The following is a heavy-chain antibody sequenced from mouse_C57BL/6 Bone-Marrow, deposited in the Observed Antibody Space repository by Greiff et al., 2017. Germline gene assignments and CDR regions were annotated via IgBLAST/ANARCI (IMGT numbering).Heavy chain of an antibody. J-gene: IGHJ2*01. CDR1: GYTFTSYW. CDR2: IDPSDSYT. CDR3: AREGND. V-gene: IGHV1-59*01. Sequence: VQLQQPGAELVRPGTSVKLSCKASGYTFTSYWMHWVKQRPGQGLEWIGVIDPSDSYTNYNQKFKGKATLTVDTSSSTAYMQLSSLTSEDSAVYYCAREGNDWGQGTTLTVSS.